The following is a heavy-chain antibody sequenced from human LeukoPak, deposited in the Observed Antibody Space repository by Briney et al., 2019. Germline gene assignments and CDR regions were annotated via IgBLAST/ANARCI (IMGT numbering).Heavy chain of an antibody. Sequence: GGSLRLSCAASGFTFSSYWMSWVRQAPGKGLEWVANIKQDGSEKYYVDSVKGRFTISGDNAKNSLYLQMNSLRAEDTAVYYCAREIYCSSTSCSTDYYYYYYMDVWGKGTTVTVSS. CDR3: AREIYCSSTSCSTDYYYYYYMDV. J-gene: IGHJ6*03. CDR2: IKQDGSEK. D-gene: IGHD2-2*01. V-gene: IGHV3-7*01. CDR1: GFTFSSYW.